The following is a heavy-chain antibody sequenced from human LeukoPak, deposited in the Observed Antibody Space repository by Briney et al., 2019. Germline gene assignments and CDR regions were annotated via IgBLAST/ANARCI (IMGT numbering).Heavy chain of an antibody. CDR2: MNPNSGNT. V-gene: IGHV1-8*01. CDR3: AIGDCSGGSCYHAEYFQH. J-gene: IGHJ1*01. CDR1: GYTFTSYD. Sequence: ASVKDSCRASGYTFTSYDINWVRQATGQGLEWMGWMNPNSGNTGYAQKFQGRVTMTRNTSISTAYMELSSLRSEDAAVYYCAIGDCSGGSCYHAEYFQHWGQGTLVTVSS. D-gene: IGHD2-15*01.